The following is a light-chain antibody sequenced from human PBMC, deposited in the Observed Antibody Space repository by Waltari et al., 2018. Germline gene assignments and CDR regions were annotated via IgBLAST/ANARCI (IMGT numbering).Light chain of an antibody. J-gene: IGLJ1*01. CDR3: QAWDSTAGV. Sequence: SYGLTRQPSLSVSPGQTATIPSPGDKLVGRYVCWYQQKPGQSPVVVIYQDNKRPSGIPERFFGSSSGNTATLTITGTQATDEADYYCQAWDSTAGVFGTGTKVIVL. CDR1: KLVGRY. CDR2: QDN. V-gene: IGLV3-1*01.